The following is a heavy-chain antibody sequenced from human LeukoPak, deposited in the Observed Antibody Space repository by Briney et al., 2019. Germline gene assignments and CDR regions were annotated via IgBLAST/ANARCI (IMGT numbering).Heavy chain of an antibody. CDR3: ARDGKTGTMVT. D-gene: IGHD1-7*01. CDR1: GGSISSYY. J-gene: IGHJ4*02. CDR2: IYTSGST. V-gene: IGHV4-4*08. Sequence: PSETLCLTCTVSGGSISSYYWSWIRQPPGKGLEWIGRIYTSGSTNYNPSLKSRVTISVDTSKNQFSLKLSSVTAADTAVYYCARDGKTGTMVTRGQGTLVTVSS.